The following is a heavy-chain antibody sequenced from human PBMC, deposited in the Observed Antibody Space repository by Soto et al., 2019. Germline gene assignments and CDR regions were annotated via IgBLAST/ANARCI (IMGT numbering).Heavy chain of an antibody. J-gene: IGHJ6*02. V-gene: IGHV4-59*08. D-gene: IGHD2-15*01. Sequence: QVQLQESGPGLVKPSETLSLTCTVSGGSISSYYWSWIRQPPGKGLEWIGYIYYSGSTNYNPSLKSRVTLSVDTSKNPFSMKLRSVTAADTAVYYCARIAGDCSGGRCYLLGMDVWGQGTTVTVSS. CDR3: ARIAGDCSGGRCYLLGMDV. CDR2: IYYSGST. CDR1: GGSISSYY.